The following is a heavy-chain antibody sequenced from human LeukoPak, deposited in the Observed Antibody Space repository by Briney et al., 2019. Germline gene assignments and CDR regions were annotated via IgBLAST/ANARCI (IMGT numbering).Heavy chain of an antibody. CDR3: ARDQSGWLDY. V-gene: IGHV4-59*01. Sequence: SETLSLTCTVSGGSISSYYWSWIRQPPGKGLEWIGYIYYSGSTNYNPSLKSRVTISVDTSKNQFSLKLSSVTAADTAAYYCARDQSGWLDYWGQGTLVTVSS. CDR1: GGSISSYY. CDR2: IYYSGST. J-gene: IGHJ4*02. D-gene: IGHD6-19*01.